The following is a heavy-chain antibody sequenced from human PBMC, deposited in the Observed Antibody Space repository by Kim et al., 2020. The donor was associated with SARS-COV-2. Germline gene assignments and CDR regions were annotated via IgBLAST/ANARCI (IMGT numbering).Heavy chain of an antibody. J-gene: IGHJ5*02. CDR2: IYYSGST. D-gene: IGHD6-13*01. CDR3: AGHCEYSSSWYPLQLSYNWFDP. CDR1: GGSISSSSYY. V-gene: IGHV4-39*01. Sequence: SETLSLTCTVSGGSISSSSYYWGWIRQPPGKGLEWIGSIYYSGSTYYNPSLKSRVTISVDTSKNQFSLKLSSVTAADTAVYYCAGHCEYSSSWYPLQLSYNWFDPWGQGALVTVSS.